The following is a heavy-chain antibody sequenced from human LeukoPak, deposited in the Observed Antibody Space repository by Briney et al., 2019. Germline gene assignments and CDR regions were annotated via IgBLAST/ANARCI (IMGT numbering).Heavy chain of an antibody. CDR2: IKQDGSEK. D-gene: IGHD6-19*01. CDR1: GFTFSSYS. Sequence: GGSLRLSCAASGFTFSSYSMNWVRQAPGKGLEWVANIKQDGSEKHYVDSVKGRFTISRDNAKKSLYLQMSSLRVEDTAVYYCAREMFSSGWDYWGQGTLVTVS. J-gene: IGHJ4*02. V-gene: IGHV3-7*01. CDR3: AREMFSSGWDY.